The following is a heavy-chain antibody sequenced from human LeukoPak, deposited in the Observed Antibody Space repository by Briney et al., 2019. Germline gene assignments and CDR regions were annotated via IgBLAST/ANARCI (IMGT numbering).Heavy chain of an antibody. CDR1: GFTLSSYS. CDR3: ARDSSYYYGSGSPLDY. CDR2: ISSSSSYI. Sequence: PGGSLRLSCAASGFTLSSYSMNWVRQAPGKGLEWVSSISSSSSYIYYADSVKGRFTISRDNAKNSLYLQMNSLRAEDTAVYYCARDSSYYYGSGSPLDYWGQGTLVTVSS. J-gene: IGHJ4*02. D-gene: IGHD3-10*01. V-gene: IGHV3-21*01.